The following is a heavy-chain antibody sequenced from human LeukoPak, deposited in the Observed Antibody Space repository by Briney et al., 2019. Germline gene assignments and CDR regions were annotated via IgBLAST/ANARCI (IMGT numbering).Heavy chain of an antibody. V-gene: IGHV4-59*01. D-gene: IGHD1-26*01. CDR1: GGSISSYY. J-gene: IGHJ4*02. CDR2: IYYSGST. CDR3: ARLMGIYYPLDY. Sequence: SETLSLTCTVSGGSISSYYWSWIRQPPGKGLEWIGYIYYSGSTNYNPSLKSRVTISVDTSKNQFSLKLSSVTAADTAVYYCARLMGIYYPLDYWGQGTLVTVSS.